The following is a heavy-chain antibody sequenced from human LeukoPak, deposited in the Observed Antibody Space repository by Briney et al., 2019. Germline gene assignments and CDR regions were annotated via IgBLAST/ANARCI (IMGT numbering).Heavy chain of an antibody. CDR1: GGSISSYY. Sequence: PSETLSLTCTVSGGSISSYYWSWIRQHPGKGLEWIGYIYYSGSTNYNTSLKTRFTLSVDTSKTPLSLKLSYFTAADTAVYYCAREEGYSRGAFYIWGQGTMVVVSS. D-gene: IGHD6-13*01. CDR3: AREEGYSRGAFYI. CDR2: IYYSGST. V-gene: IGHV4-59*12. J-gene: IGHJ3*02.